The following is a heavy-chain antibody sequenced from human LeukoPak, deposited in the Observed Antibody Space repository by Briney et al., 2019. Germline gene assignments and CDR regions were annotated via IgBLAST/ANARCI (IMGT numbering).Heavy chain of an antibody. J-gene: IGHJ6*03. CDR3: AKPAYAGYYYYMDV. Sequence: PGGSLRLSCAASGITVSSKYMSWVRQAPGKGLEWVSIIYSGGSTYYADSVKGRFTISRDNSKNTLYLQMNSLRAEDTAVYYCAKPAYAGYYYYMDVWGKGTTVTVSS. CDR2: IYSGGST. D-gene: IGHD3-16*01. CDR1: GITVSSKY. V-gene: IGHV3-66*04.